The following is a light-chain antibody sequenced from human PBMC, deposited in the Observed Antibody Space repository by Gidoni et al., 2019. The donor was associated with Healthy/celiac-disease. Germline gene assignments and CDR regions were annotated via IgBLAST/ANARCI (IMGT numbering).Light chain of an antibody. CDR1: QSIGTF. CDR2: PPS. CDR3: QQSYTTPPT. J-gene: IGKJ2*01. Sequence: QMTPSPPSLSASVGDRVTITCRASQSIGTFLTWYQQKSGKAPRLLIYPPSSFQSGVPSRFSGTGSGTDFTLTISSLQPEDFANYYCQQSYTTPPTFGQGTKLEIK. V-gene: IGKV1-39*01.